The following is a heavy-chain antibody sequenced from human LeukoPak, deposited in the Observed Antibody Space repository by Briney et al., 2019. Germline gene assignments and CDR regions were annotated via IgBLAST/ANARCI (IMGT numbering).Heavy chain of an antibody. CDR3: ARGPRGYYYGSGNYYRNPAFDY. V-gene: IGHV4-34*01. CDR2: INHSGST. CDR1: GGSFSGYY. J-gene: IGHJ4*02. D-gene: IGHD3-10*01. Sequence: KPSETLSLTCTVYGGSFSGYYWSWIRQPPGKGLEWIGEINHSGSTNYNPSLKSRVTISVDTSKNQFSLKLSSVTAADTAVYYCARGPRGYYYGSGNYYRNPAFDYWGQGTLVTVSS.